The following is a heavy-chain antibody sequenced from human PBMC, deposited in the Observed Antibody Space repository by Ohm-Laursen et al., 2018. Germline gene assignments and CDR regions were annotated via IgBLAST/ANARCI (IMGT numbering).Heavy chain of an antibody. CDR3: ASQPYGDYDY. Sequence: SSLRLSCSASGFTFSSYGMHWVRQAPGKGLEWVAVISYDGSNKYYADSVKGRFTISRDNSKNTLYLQMNSLRAEDTAVYYCASQPYGDYDYWGQGTLVTVSS. J-gene: IGHJ4*02. CDR2: ISYDGSNK. V-gene: IGHV3-30*03. CDR1: GFTFSSYG. D-gene: IGHD4-17*01.